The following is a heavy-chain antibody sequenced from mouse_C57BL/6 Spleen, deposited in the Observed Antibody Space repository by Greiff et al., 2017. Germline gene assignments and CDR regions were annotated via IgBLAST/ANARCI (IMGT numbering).Heavy chain of an antibody. V-gene: IGHV1-7*01. D-gene: IGHD2-3*01. Sequence: VQGVESGAELAKPWPSVTLSCTASGYTFTSYCLRWLKQRPGQGQEWIGYINPCSGYTKYNQKFKDNATLTADKSSSTAYMQLSSLTYEDSAVYYCARDPDDQVSMDYWGQGTLVTVS. J-gene: IGHJ4*01. CDR1: GYTFTSYC. CDR3: ARDPDDQVSMDY. CDR2: INPCSGYT.